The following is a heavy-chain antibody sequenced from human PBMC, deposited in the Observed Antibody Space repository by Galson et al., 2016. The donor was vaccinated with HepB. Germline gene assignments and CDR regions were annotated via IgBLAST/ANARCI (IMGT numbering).Heavy chain of an antibody. CDR1: GGSIRSRDYY. Sequence: TLSLTCSVSGGSIRSRDYYWGWIRQSPGKGLEWIGSIFYSGTTYYNPSLRSRVTISVDTSKNQFSLRLSSVTAADTAVYYCARASRTGDRYYFDYWGQGTLVTVSS. J-gene: IGHJ4*02. CDR2: IFYSGTT. V-gene: IGHV4-39*07. D-gene: IGHD1-1*01. CDR3: ARASRTGDRYYFDY.